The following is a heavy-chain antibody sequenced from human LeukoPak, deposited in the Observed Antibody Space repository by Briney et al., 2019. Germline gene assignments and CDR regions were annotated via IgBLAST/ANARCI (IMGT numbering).Heavy chain of an antibody. CDR2: INTYNGNT. V-gene: IGHV1-18*01. Sequence: VASVKVFCKSSGYTFTRYGIIRARQAPGQGLEWMGWINTYNGNTNYAQKLQGRVTMTTDTSTNTAYMELRSLRSDDTAVYYCARDRPDHYDSSGYFTPVYWGQGTLVTVSS. J-gene: IGHJ4*02. CDR3: ARDRPDHYDSSGYFTPVY. D-gene: IGHD3-22*01. CDR1: GYTFTRYG.